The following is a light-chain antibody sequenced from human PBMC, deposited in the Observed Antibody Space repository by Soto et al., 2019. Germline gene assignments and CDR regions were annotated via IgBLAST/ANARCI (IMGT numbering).Light chain of an antibody. CDR2: AAS. V-gene: IGKV1-9*01. CDR3: PQGGT. Sequence: DIQLTQSPSFLSASVGDRVTITCRASQGISSYLAWYQQKPGKAPKLLIYAASTLQSGVPARFSGSGSGTEFTLTMSSLQPEDFATYYCPQGGTFGPGTKVDI. J-gene: IGKJ3*01. CDR1: QGISSY.